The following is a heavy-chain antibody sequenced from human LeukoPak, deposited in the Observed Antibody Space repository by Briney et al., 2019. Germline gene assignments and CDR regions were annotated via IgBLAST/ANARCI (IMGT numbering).Heavy chain of an antibody. CDR1: GGSISSGDYY. CDR3: ARKPGGYYYYYMDV. D-gene: IGHD1-14*01. Sequence: SETLSLTCTVSGGSISSGDYYWSWIRQPPGKGLEWIGYIYYSGSTYYNPSLKSRVTISVDTSKNQFSLKLSSVTAADTAVYYCARKPGGYYYYYMDVWGKGTTVTVSS. J-gene: IGHJ6*03. V-gene: IGHV4-30-4*08. CDR2: IYYSGST.